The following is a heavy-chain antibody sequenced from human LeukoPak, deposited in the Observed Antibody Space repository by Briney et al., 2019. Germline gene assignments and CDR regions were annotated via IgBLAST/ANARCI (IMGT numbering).Heavy chain of an antibody. J-gene: IGHJ6*03. CDR3: ARQNVRYFDWLAPYYIDV. CDR2: IFYTGST. Sequence: SETLSLTCTVSGGSISSYYWSWIRQPPGKGLEWIGYIFYTGSTNYNPSLKSRVTISVLTSKNRFSLKLSSVTAADTAVYYCARQNVRYFDWLAPYYIDVWGKGTTVTVSS. V-gene: IGHV4-59*01. D-gene: IGHD3-9*01. CDR1: GGSISSYY.